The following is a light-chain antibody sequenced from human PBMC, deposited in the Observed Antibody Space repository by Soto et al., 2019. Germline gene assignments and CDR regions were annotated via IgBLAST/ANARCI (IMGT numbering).Light chain of an antibody. Sequence: EIVLTQPPGTLSLSPGERATLSCRASQSVSSIYFAWYQQKRGQAPRLLIYGVSSRATGIPDRFSGSGSGTDFTLTISSLEPEDFAVYYCQQRSNWPTFGQGTKVDI. CDR3: QQRSNWPT. J-gene: IGKJ1*01. CDR2: GVS. V-gene: IGKV3D-20*02. CDR1: QSVSSIY.